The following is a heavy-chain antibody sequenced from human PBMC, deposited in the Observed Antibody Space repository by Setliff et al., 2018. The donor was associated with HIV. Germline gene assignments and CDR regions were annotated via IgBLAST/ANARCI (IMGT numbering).Heavy chain of an antibody. J-gene: IGHJ4*02. CDR2: IKSKSDDGTT. CDR1: GFSFSHAW. D-gene: IGHD6-19*01. CDR3: TTEVFRQWLVGDY. Sequence: GGSLSLSCAASGFSFSHAWMSWVRQAPGKGLEWVGRIKSKSDDGTTDYAAPVKGRFTISRDDSKNTLYLQMKSLKTEDTAVYYCTTEVFRQWLVGDYWGQGTLVTVSS. V-gene: IGHV3-15*01.